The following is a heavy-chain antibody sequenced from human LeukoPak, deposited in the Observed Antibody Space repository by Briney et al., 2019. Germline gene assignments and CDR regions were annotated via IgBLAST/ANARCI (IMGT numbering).Heavy chain of an antibody. Sequence: PSETLSLTCTVSGVSINSYYWSWIRQPPGKGLEWIGYIYYSGSTNYNPSLKSRVTLSIDTSKNQFSLILSSVTGAQTTVYYIAGVVGYESSGSSRFDTWGREAWSPSLQ. CDR3: AGVVGYESSGSSRFDT. CDR1: GVSINSYY. V-gene: IGHV4-59*03. J-gene: IGHJ5*02. CDR2: IYYSGST. D-gene: IGHD3-22*01.